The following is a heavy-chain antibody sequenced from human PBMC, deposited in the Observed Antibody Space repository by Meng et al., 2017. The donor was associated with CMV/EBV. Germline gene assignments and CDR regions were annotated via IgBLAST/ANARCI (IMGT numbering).Heavy chain of an antibody. J-gene: IGHJ4*02. Sequence: ASGYTFISYGISWVRQAPGQGLEWMGWISAYNGNTNYAQKLQGRVTMTTDTSTSTAYMELRSLRSDDTAVYYCARGGYSYGYPFFDCWGQGTLVTVS. CDR1: GYTFISYG. D-gene: IGHD5-18*01. CDR2: ISAYNGNT. CDR3: ARGGYSYGYPFFDC. V-gene: IGHV1-18*01.